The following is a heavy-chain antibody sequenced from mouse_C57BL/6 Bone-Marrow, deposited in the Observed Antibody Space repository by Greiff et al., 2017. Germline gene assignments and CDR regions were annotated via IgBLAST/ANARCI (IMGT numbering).Heavy chain of an antibody. CDR1: GFNIKDDY. V-gene: IGHV14-4*01. CDR3: THGGDYEEV. J-gene: IGHJ1*03. D-gene: IGHD2-4*01. CDR2: IDPENGDT. Sequence: VQLQQSGAELVRPGASVKLSCTASGFNIKDDYMHWVKQRPEQGLEWIGWIDPENGDTEYASKFQGKAPITADTSSNTAYLQLSSLTSEDTAVYCCTHGGDYEEVWGTGTTVTVSS.